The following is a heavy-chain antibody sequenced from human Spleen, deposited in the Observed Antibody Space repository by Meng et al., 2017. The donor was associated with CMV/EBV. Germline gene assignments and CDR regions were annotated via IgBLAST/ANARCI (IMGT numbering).Heavy chain of an antibody. CDR1: GYTFTRYY. D-gene: IGHD1-26*01. J-gene: IGHJ4*02. V-gene: IGHV1-46*01. CDR3: ATIEVDFSTIIALVGATQQYYFDS. Sequence: ASVKVSCKASGYTFTRYYIHWVRQAPGQGLEWMGIINPTGGGTIYAQNFKGRVTMTRDTSTSTVYMELSSLRSEDTAVYYCATIEVDFSTIIALVGATQQYYFDSWGQGTLVTVSS. CDR2: INPTGGGT.